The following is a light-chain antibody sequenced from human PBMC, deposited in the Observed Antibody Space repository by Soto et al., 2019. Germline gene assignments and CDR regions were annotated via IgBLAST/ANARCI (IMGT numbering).Light chain of an antibody. CDR2: AES. CDR1: QTISSY. V-gene: IGKV1-39*01. Sequence: DIQMTQSPSSLSASVGDRVTITCRASQTISSYLNWYQQKPGKAPKLLIYAESSLQSGVPSRFSGSGSGTDFTLTISSLQPEDFATYYCHQSYSASFTFGPGTKVDIK. CDR3: HQSYSASFT. J-gene: IGKJ3*01.